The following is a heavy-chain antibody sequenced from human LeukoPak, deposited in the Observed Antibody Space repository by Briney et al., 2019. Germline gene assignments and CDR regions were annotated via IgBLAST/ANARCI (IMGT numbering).Heavy chain of an antibody. Sequence: ASVKVSCKASGYTFTSYYMHWVRQAPGQGLEWMGIINPSDGSTRYAQKFQGRVTITADESTSTAYMELSSLRSEDTAVYSCARGYCSSTSCYPTVGWFDPWGQGTLVTVSS. J-gene: IGHJ5*02. D-gene: IGHD2-2*01. CDR1: GYTFTSYY. CDR3: ARGYCSSTSCYPTVGWFDP. V-gene: IGHV1-46*01. CDR2: INPSDGST.